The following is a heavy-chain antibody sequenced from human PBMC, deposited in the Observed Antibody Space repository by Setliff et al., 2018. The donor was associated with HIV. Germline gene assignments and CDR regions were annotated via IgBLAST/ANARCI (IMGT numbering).Heavy chain of an antibody. Sequence: GGSLRLSCAASGFTFSNYAMSWVRQAPGKGPEWVSGFSGSGGGTYYADSVKGRFSISRDNAKNSLFLQMNSLGAEDTAVYYCARGHSSGWGAFDYWGQGTLVTVSS. J-gene: IGHJ4*02. CDR1: GFTFSNYA. V-gene: IGHV3-23*01. CDR3: ARGHSSGWGAFDY. CDR2: FSGSGGGT. D-gene: IGHD6-19*01.